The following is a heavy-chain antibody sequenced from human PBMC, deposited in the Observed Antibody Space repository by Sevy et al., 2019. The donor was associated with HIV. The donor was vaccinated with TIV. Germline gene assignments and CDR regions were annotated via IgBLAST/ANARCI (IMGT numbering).Heavy chain of an antibody. D-gene: IGHD3-22*01. J-gene: IGHJ4*02. CDR2: INSISTYI. V-gene: IGHV3-21*01. CDR3: ARGPDYYDSSGYYYQ. CDR1: GFTFSSYS. Sequence: GESLKISCAASGFTFSSYSMHWVRQAPGKGLEWVSSINSISTYIYYADSVKGRFTISRDNAKNSLYLQTNSLRAEDTAVYYCARGPDYYDSSGYYYQWGQGTLVTVSS.